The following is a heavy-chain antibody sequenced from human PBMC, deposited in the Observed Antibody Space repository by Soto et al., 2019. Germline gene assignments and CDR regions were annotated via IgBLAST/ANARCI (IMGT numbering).Heavy chain of an antibody. V-gene: IGHV1-69*13. CDR3: ARWVKDYYDSSGYYFDY. CDR1: GGTFSSYA. CDR2: IVPIFGTA. D-gene: IGHD3-22*01. Sequence: SVKVSCKASGGTFSSYAISWLRQAPGQGLEWMGGIVPIFGTANYAQKFQGRVTITADESTSTAYMELSSLRSEDTAVYYCARWVKDYYDSSGYYFDYWGQGTLVTVSS. J-gene: IGHJ4*02.